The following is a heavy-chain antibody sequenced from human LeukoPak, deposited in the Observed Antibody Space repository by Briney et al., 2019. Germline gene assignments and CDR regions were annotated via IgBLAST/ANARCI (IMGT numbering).Heavy chain of an antibody. CDR1: GFTFSFHW. J-gene: IGHJ4*02. Sequence: GGSLRLSCAASGFTFSFHWMHWVRQAPEEGREWVGNIRHDGGEEYYVDSVKGRFTISRDKAKKSLYLQMNSLRAQQTAVYYCARDGGVRGRLAYFDYWGQGNLVTVSS. V-gene: IGHV3-7*01. CDR3: ARDGGVRGRLAYFDY. D-gene: IGHD2-8*02. CDR2: IRHDGGEE.